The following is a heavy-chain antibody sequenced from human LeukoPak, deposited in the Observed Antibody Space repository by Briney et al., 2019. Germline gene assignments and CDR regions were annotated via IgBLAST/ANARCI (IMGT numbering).Heavy chain of an antibody. CDR3: ARELRYFDWLKGYFDY. CDR2: IYYSGST. Sequence: PSETLSLTCTVSGGSISSYYWSWIRQPPGKGLEWIGYIYYSGSTNYNSSIKSRVTISVDTSKTQFSMKLSSVTAADTAVYYCARELRYFDWLKGYFDYWGQGTLVTVSS. V-gene: IGHV4-59*01. CDR1: GGSISSYY. D-gene: IGHD3-9*01. J-gene: IGHJ4*02.